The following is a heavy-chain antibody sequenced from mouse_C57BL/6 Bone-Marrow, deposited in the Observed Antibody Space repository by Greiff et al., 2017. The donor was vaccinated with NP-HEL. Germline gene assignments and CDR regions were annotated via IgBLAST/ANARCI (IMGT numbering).Heavy chain of an antibody. D-gene: IGHD2-5*01. J-gene: IGHJ1*03. CDR2: IHPNSGST. CDR3: ARRNYSNYEDFDV. CDR1: GYTFTSYW. Sequence: QVQLQQPGAELVKPGASVKLSCKASGYTFTSYWMHWVKQRPGQGLEWIGMIHPNSGSTNYNEKFKSKATLTVDKSSSTAYMQLSSLTSEDSAVYYCARRNYSNYEDFDVWGTGTTVTVSS. V-gene: IGHV1-64*01.